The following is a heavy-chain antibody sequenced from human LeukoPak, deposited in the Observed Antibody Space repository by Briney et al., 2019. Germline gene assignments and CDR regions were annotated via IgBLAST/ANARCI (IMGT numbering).Heavy chain of an antibody. CDR2: IKQDGSER. J-gene: IGHJ4*02. V-gene: IGHV3-7*03. CDR3: ATGAGCGY. D-gene: IGHD6-19*01. CDR1: GFAFSSYW. Sequence: GGSLRLSCAASGFAFSSYWMTWVRQAPGKGLEWVANIKQDGSERNYVDSVKGRFTISRDNAKNSLYLQMNTLRDEDTAVYYCATGAGCGYWGQGTLVTVSS.